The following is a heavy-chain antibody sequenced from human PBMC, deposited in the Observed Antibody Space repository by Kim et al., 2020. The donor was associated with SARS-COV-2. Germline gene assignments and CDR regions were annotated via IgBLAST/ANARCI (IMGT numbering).Heavy chain of an antibody. CDR2: ISYDGSNK. D-gene: IGHD6-13*01. CDR1: GFTFSSYA. V-gene: IGHV3-30*04. Sequence: GSLRLSCAASGFTFSSYAMHWVRQAPGKGLEWVAVISYDGSNKYYADSVKGRFTISRDNSKNTLYLQMNSLRAEDTAVYYCARGKNLWQQLVIGEVHYY. J-gene: IGHJ6*01. CDR3: ARGKNLWQQLVIGEVHYY.